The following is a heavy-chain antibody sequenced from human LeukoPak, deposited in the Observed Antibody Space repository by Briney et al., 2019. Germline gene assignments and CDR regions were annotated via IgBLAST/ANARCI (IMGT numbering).Heavy chain of an antibody. CDR2: ISGSSGNT. D-gene: IGHD5-24*01. CDR3: AKDPRPGYNSLYAFDI. Sequence: PGGSLRLSCAASGFTFSSYAMNWVRQTPGKGLEWVSGISGSSGNTYYADSVKGRFTISRDNSKNTLYLQMNSLRAEDTAVYYCAKDPRPGYNSLYAFDIWGQGTMVTVSS. J-gene: IGHJ3*02. V-gene: IGHV3-23*01. CDR1: GFTFSSYA.